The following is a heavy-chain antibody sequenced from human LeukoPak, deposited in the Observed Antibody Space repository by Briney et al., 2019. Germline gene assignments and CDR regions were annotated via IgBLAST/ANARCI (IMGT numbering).Heavy chain of an antibody. CDR3: AREDNWNDATLDY. J-gene: IGHJ4*02. V-gene: IGHV3-74*01. D-gene: IGHD1-1*01. CDR1: GFTFSSYW. CDR2: INSDGSST. Sequence: SGGSLRLSCAASGFTFSSYWMHWVRQAPGKGLVWVSRINSDGSSTSYADSVKGRLTISRDNAKNTLYLQMNSLRAEDTAVYYCAREDNWNDATLDYWGQGTLVTVSS.